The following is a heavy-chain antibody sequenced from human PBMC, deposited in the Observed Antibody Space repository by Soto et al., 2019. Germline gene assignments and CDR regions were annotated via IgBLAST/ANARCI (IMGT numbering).Heavy chain of an antibody. V-gene: IGHV4-59*08. J-gene: IGHJ4*02. CDR1: GGSITSDH. Sequence: QVQLQESGPGLVKPSETLSLTCTLSGGSITSDHWSWIRQPPGKGLEWIGQIFYSGSSSYNPSLPSPLGISIDTATQPSSLGLTSVSAAATGRYFGATDFAGGGGRGYWGQGTLVTVSS. CDR2: IFYSGSS. CDR3: ATDFAGGGGRGY. D-gene: IGHD3-16*01.